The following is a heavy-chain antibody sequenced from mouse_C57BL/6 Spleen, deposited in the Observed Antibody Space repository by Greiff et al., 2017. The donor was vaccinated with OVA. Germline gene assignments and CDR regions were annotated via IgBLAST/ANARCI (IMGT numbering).Heavy chain of an antibody. D-gene: IGHD1-1*01. CDR2: IDPSDSYT. CDR3: AGSDYCGSKAWFAY. J-gene: IGHJ3*01. CDR1: GYTFTSYW. V-gene: IGHV1-69*01. Sequence: QVQLQQPGAELVMPGASVKLSCKASGYTFTSYWMHWVKQRPGQGLEWIGEIDPSDSYTNYNQKFKGKSTLTVDKSSSTAYMQLSSLTSADSAVSYGAGSDYCGSKAWFAYWGQGTLVTVSA.